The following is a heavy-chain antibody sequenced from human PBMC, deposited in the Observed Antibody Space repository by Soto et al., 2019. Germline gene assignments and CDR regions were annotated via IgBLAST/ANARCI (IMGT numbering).Heavy chain of an antibody. J-gene: IGHJ4*02. CDR3: ARHHRFCSGGSCYVFDS. Sequence: SETLSLTCTISGGSISSYYWSWIRQPPGKGLEWIGYIHHSGTTKDNPSLKSRVTISLDTSKNQFSLKLNSVTAADTAIYYCARHHRFCSGGSCYVFDSWGQGTLVTVS. D-gene: IGHD2-15*01. CDR2: IHHSGTT. V-gene: IGHV4-59*08. CDR1: GGSISSYY.